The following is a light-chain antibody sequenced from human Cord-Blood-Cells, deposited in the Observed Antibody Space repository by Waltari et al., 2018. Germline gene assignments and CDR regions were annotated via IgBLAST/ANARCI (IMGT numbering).Light chain of an antibody. CDR1: TSDVGGDNY. V-gene: IGLV2-11*01. CDR2: DVS. J-gene: IGLJ3*02. CDR3: CSYAGSYTWV. Sequence: QSALTQPRSVSGSPGPSVTISCPGTTSDVGGDNYVSRYQQHPGNAPKLKSYDVSKRPSGVADRFSGSKSGNTASLTISGLQAEEEADYCCCSYAGSYTWVFGGGTKLTVL.